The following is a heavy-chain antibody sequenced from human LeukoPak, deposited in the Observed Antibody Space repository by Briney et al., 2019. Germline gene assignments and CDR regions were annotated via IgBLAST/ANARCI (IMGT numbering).Heavy chain of an antibody. V-gene: IGHV4-34*01. Sequence: SETLSLTCAVYGGSFSGYYWSWIRQPPGKGLEWIGVINHSGSTNYNPSLKSRVTISVDTSKNQFSLKLSSVTAADTAVYYCARRKGTTVTTVYYYGMDVWGQGTTVTVSS. CDR1: GGSFSGYY. CDR3: ARRKGTTVTTVYYYGMDV. J-gene: IGHJ6*02. CDR2: INHSGST. D-gene: IGHD4-17*01.